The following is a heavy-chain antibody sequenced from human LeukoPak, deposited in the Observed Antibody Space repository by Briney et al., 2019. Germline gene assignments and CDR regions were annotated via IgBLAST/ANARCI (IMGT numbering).Heavy chain of an antibody. CDR1: GGSISSYY. D-gene: IGHD3-16*01. J-gene: IGHJ4*02. CDR2: SYYSGST. Sequence: SETLSLTCTVSGGSISSYYWSWIRQPPGKGLEWIGYSYYSGSTNYNPSLKSRVTISVDTSKNQFSLKLSSVTAADTAVYYCARHLRGEGFDYWGQGTLVTVSS. V-gene: IGHV4-59*08. CDR3: ARHLRGEGFDY.